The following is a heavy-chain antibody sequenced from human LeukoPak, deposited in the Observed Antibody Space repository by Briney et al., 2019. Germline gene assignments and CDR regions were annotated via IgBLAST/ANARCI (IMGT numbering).Heavy chain of an antibody. CDR2: INHSGST. J-gene: IGHJ6*02. V-gene: IGHV4-34*01. CDR3: ASGGSAYSSGWAYYYYGMDV. CDR1: GGSISTGGYS. D-gene: IGHD6-19*01. Sequence: SETLSLTCTVSGGSISTGGYSWSWIRQPPGKGLEWIGEINHSGSTNYDPSLKSRVTISVDTSKNQFSLKLSSVTAADTAVYYCASGGSAYSSGWAYYYYGMDVWGQGTTVTVSS.